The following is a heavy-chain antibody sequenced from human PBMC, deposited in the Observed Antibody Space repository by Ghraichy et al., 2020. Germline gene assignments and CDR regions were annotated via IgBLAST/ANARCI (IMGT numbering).Heavy chain of an antibody. J-gene: IGHJ6*02. Sequence: SETLSLTCTFSGDSISSFYWSWIRQAPEKGLEFIGYVYYSGTATYHPSLESRVAISVATSKHPFSLRLNSVTAADTATYYCARLGSRYICRSPFWAHYYALAVWGQGTTVTVSS. CDR3: ARLGSRYICRSPFWAHYYALAV. D-gene: IGHD3-10*01. V-gene: IGHV4-59*08. CDR2: VYYSGTA. CDR1: GDSISSFY.